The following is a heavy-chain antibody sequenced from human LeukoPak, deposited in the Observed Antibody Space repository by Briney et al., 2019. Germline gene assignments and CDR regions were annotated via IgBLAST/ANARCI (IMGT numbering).Heavy chain of an antibody. CDR3: ARLMDIVVVPAAMLGWFDP. CDR2: IYYSGST. Sequence: PSETLSLTCTVSGGSISSYYWSWIRQPPGKGLEWIGYIYYSGSTNYNPSLKSRVTISVDTSKNQFSLKLSSVTAEDTAVYYCARLMDIVVVPAAMLGWFDPWGQGTLVTVSS. J-gene: IGHJ5*02. CDR1: GGSISSYY. V-gene: IGHV4-59*01. D-gene: IGHD2-2*03.